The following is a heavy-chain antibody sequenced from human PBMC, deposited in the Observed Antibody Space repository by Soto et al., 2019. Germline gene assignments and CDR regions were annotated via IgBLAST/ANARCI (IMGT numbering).Heavy chain of an antibody. CDR1: GYTFTSSG. D-gene: IGHD3-22*01. CDR2: INTYDGNT. V-gene: IGHV1-18*04. CDR3: TTVRLTMIVVPFWVL. J-gene: IGHJ4*02. Sequence: QVQLVQSGAEVKKPRASVKVSCKASGYTFTSSGIAWVRQAPGKGLEWMGWINTYDGNTNYGQELQGRVTMNTATTTSTADMELRSLRSDDAAVYYCTTVRLTMIVVPFWVLWGQGPLLTVSS.